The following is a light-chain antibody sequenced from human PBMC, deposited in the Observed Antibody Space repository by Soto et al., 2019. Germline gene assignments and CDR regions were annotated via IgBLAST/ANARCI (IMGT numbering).Light chain of an antibody. V-gene: IGLV2-14*01. Sequence: QSALTQPASVSGSPGQSITISCTGTSSDVGAYDYVSWYQQHPGKAPKLMIYEVIKRPSGVSNRFSGSKSGNTAPLTISGLQPDYEADYYCPSYTNTNTFFGGGTKLTAL. J-gene: IGLJ2*01. CDR2: EVI. CDR1: SSDVGAYDY. CDR3: PSYTNTNTF.